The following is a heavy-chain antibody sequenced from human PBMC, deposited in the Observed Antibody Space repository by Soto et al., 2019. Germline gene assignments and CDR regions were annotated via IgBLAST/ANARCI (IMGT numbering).Heavy chain of an antibody. V-gene: IGHV3-23*01. Sequence: GESLKISCAASGFTFSSYAMSWVRQAPGKGLEWVSAISGSGGSTYYADSVKGRFTISRDNSKNTLYLQMNSLRAEGTVVYYCANSPSYSGWYFDYWGQGTLVTVSS. J-gene: IGHJ4*02. CDR2: ISGSGGST. CDR1: GFTFSSYA. D-gene: IGHD6-19*01. CDR3: ANSPSYSGWYFDY.